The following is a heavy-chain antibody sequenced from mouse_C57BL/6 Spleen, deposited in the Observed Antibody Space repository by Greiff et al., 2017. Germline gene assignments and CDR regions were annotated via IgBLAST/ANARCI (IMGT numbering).Heavy chain of an antibody. V-gene: IGHV8-12*01. CDR3: ARRANWDEGAMDY. Sequence: QVTLKESGPGILQSSQTLSLTCSFSGFSLSTSGMGVSWIRQPSGKGLEWLAHIYWVDDKRYNPSLKSRLTISKDTSRHQLFLKITRVDTADTATYYGARRANWDEGAMDYWGQGTSVTVSS. CDR1: GFSLSTSGMG. J-gene: IGHJ4*01. D-gene: IGHD4-1*01. CDR2: IYWVDDK.